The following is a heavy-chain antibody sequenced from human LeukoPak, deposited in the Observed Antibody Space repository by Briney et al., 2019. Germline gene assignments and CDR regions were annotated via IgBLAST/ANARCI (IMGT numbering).Heavy chain of an antibody. D-gene: IGHD6-13*01. CDR1: RFTFSSYW. CDR3: ARGHRSSWYSGFKYYYYMDV. V-gene: IGHV3-7*01. CDR2: IKQDGSER. Sequence: GGSLRLSCAASRFTFSSYWMSWVRQAPGKGLEWVANIKQDGSERHYVDSVKGRFTISRDNAKNSLYLEMNSLRAEDTAVYYCARGHRSSWYSGFKYYYYMDVWGKGTTVTVSS. J-gene: IGHJ6*03.